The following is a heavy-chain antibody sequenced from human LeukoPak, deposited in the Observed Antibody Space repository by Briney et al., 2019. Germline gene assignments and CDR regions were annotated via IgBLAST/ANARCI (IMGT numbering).Heavy chain of an antibody. CDR2: IYYSGST. D-gene: IGHD7-27*01. CDR1: GGSFSGYY. V-gene: IGHV4-34*01. CDR3: ASGYWGGY. J-gene: IGHJ4*02. Sequence: SETLSLTCAVYGGSFSGYYWSWIRQPPGKGLEWIGSIYYSGSTYYNPSLKSRVTISVDTSKNQFSLKLSSVTAADTAVYYCASGYWGGYWGQGTLVTVSS.